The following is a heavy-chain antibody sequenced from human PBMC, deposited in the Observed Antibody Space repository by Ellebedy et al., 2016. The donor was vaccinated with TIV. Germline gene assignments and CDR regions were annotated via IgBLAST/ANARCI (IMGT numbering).Heavy chain of an antibody. CDR3: ARYTSGWYWGGSGMDV. V-gene: IGHV4-39*01. J-gene: IGHJ6*02. D-gene: IGHD6-19*01. CDR1: GGSISSSDHY. Sequence: PSETLSLTCTVSGGSISSSDHYRGWFRQPPGGGLEYIGSMYYSGNNHYNPSLKSRVAMSVDTSKNQISLRLSSVTAADTAIYYCARYTSGWYWGGSGMDVWGQGTTVTVSS. CDR2: MYYSGNN.